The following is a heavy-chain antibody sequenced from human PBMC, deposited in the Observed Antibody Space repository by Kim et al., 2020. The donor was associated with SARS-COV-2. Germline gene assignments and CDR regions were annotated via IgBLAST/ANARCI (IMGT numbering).Heavy chain of an antibody. V-gene: IGHV3-21*01. Sequence: AGAVKCRTTTPRDNAKNALYLQMNSRRAEDTAVYYCARGPYSSGWYFDYWGQGTLVTVSS. D-gene: IGHD6-19*01. CDR3: ARGPYSSGWYFDY. J-gene: IGHJ4*02.